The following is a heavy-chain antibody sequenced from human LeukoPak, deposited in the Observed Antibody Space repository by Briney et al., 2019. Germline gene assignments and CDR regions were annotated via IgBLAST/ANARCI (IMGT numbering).Heavy chain of an antibody. CDR1: GFTFSSYA. J-gene: IGHJ4*02. V-gene: IGHV3-23*01. CDR3: AAAKRWLQTPGDY. D-gene: IGHD5-24*01. Sequence: GGSLRLSSAASGFTFSSYAMSWVRQAPGKGLEWVSAISGSGGSTYYADSVKGRFTISRDNSKNTLYLQMNSLRAEDTAVYYCAAAKRWLQTPGDYWGQGTLVTVSS. CDR2: ISGSGGST.